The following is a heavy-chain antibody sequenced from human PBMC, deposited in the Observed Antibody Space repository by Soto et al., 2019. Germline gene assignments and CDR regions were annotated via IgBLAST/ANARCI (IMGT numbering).Heavy chain of an antibody. CDR3: AKDGGSRYYYDSSGYDY. Sequence: GESLKISCAASGFTFSSYAMSWVRQAPGKGLEWVSAISGSGGSTYYADSVKGRFTISRDNSKNTLYLQMNSLRAEDTAVYYCAKDGGSRYYYDSSGYDYWGQGTLVTVSS. CDR1: GFTFSSYA. J-gene: IGHJ4*02. CDR2: ISGSGGST. D-gene: IGHD3-22*01. V-gene: IGHV3-23*01.